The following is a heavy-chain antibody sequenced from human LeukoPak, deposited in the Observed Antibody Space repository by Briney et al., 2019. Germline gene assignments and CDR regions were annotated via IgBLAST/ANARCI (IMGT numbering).Heavy chain of an antibody. CDR3: ARDPEVAGLFFDY. J-gene: IGHJ4*02. V-gene: IGHV1-2*02. Sequence: ASVKVSCKASGYTFTGYYMHWVRQAPGQGLEWMGWINPNSGGTNYAQKFQGRVTMTRDTSISTAYMELSRLRSDDTAVYYCARDPEVAGLFFDYWAREPWSPSPQ. D-gene: IGHD6-19*01. CDR2: INPNSGGT. CDR1: GYTFTGYY.